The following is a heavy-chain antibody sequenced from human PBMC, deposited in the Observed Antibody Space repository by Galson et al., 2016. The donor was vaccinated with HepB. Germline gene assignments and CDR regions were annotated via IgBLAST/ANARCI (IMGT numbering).Heavy chain of an antibody. Sequence: SLRLSCAASEFPFSHYAMSWVRQGPGKGLEWVSSIRDNVLSTYYADSVKGRFTISRDSSNNTLMLHMTSLRAEDTGVYYCVKWAGKVQWLEASDVWGQGTKVTVSS. CDR2: IRDNVLST. CDR3: VKWAGKVQWLEASDV. V-gene: IGHV3-23*01. D-gene: IGHD6-19*01. J-gene: IGHJ3*01. CDR1: EFPFSHYA.